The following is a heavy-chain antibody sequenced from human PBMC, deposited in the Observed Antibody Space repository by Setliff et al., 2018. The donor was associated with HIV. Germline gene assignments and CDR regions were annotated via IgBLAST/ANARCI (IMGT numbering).Heavy chain of an antibody. D-gene: IGHD2-21*01. J-gene: IGHJ4*02. V-gene: IGHV3-15*01. Sequence: SGGTFTNAYMSWVRQAPGKGLEWVGRIKSRPDGEITDFAAPVKGRFTMSRDDSKNTLYLQMDSLNTEDTAIYYCTKVSSFCVGDCWGQGTLVTVSS. CDR3: TKVSSFCVGDC. CDR1: GGTFTNAY. CDR2: IKSRPDGEIT.